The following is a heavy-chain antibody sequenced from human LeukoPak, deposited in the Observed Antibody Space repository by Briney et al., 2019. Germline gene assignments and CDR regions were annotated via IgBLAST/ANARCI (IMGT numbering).Heavy chain of an antibody. D-gene: IGHD3-3*01. CDR2: INHSGST. J-gene: IGHJ5*02. CDR3: ARADFDYDFWSYYYPRKWFDP. Sequence: SETLSLTCAVYGGSFSGYYWSWIRQPPGKGLEWIGEINHSGSTNYNPSLKSRVTISVDTSKNRFSLKLSSVTAADTAVYYCARADFDYDFWSYYYPRKWFDPWGQGTLVTVSS. V-gene: IGHV4-34*01. CDR1: GGSFSGYY.